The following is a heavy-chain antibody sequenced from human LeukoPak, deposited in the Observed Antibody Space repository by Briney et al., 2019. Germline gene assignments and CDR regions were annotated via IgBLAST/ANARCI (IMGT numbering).Heavy chain of an antibody. D-gene: IGHD6-19*01. CDR1: GFTFSNAW. Sequence: GGSLRLSCAASGFTFSNAWMSWVRQAPGKGLEWVDRIKSKTDGGTTDYAAPVKGRFTISRDDSKNTLYLQMNSLKTEDTAVYYCTTGLYSSGWYPSDFDYWGQGTLVTVSS. V-gene: IGHV3-15*01. CDR2: IKSKTDGGTT. J-gene: IGHJ4*02. CDR3: TTGLYSSGWYPSDFDY.